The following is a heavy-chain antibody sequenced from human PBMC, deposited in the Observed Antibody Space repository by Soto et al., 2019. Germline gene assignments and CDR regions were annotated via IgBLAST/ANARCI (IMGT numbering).Heavy chain of an antibody. CDR1: GGTISGYY. V-gene: IGHV4-4*07. Sequence: SETLSLTCIVSGGTISGYYWTWIRQPAGKGLEWIGRIYSSGNTKYNPSLQSRVTMSLDTSNNQFSLRLASVTAADTAVYYCARGQRFSDWFDPWGQGTLVTVSS. J-gene: IGHJ5*02. CDR3: ARGQRFSDWFDP. D-gene: IGHD3-3*01. CDR2: IYSSGNT.